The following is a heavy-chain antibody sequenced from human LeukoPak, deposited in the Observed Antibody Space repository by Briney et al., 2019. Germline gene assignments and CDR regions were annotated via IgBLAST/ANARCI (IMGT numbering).Heavy chain of an antibody. D-gene: IGHD2-15*01. CDR1: GGSISSSSYY. J-gene: IGHJ4*02. CDR3: ARYCSGGSCVDY. Sequence: SETLSLTCTVSGGSISSSSYYWGWIRQPPGKGLEWIGSIYYSGSTYYNPSLKSRVTISVDTSKNQFSLKLSSVTAADTAVYYCARYCSGGSCVDYWGQGTLVTVSS. CDR2: IYYSGST. V-gene: IGHV4-39*01.